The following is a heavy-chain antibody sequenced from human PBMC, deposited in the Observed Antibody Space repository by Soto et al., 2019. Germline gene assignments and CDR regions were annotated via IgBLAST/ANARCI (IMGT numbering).Heavy chain of an antibody. CDR1: GFTFSSYG. CDR3: ANTPTTVYYYYYYMDI. D-gene: IGHD1-1*01. J-gene: IGHJ6*03. V-gene: IGHV3-30*18. Sequence: GGSLRLSCAASGFTFSSYGMHWVRQAPGKGLEWVAVISYDGSNKYYADSVKGRFTISRDNSKNTLYLQMNSLRAEDTVVYYGANTPTTVYYYYYYMDIWGKGTTVTVSS. CDR2: ISYDGSNK.